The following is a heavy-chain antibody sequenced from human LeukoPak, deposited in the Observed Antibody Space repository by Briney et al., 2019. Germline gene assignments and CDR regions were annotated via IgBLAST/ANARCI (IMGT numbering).Heavy chain of an antibody. J-gene: IGHJ6*02. CDR3: ARGRYYYGMDV. V-gene: IGHV3-13*01. CDR2: IGTAGDT. Sequence: GGSLRLSCAASGFTFSSYDMPWVRQATGKGLEWVSAIGTAGDTYYPGSVKGRFTISRENAKNSLYLQMNSLRAGDTAVYYCARGRYYYGMDVWGQGTTVTVSS. CDR1: GFTFSSYD.